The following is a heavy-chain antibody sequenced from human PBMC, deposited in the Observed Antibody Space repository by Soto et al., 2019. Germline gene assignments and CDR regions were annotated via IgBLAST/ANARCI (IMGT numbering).Heavy chain of an antibody. CDR3: AKDPNGDYVGAFDS. J-gene: IGHJ4*02. CDR1: GFTFSTYG. CDR2: ISGSGADT. D-gene: IGHD4-17*01. V-gene: IGHV3-23*01. Sequence: EVLLLESGGGLVQPGGSLRLSCAASGFTFSTYGMTWVRQAPGRGLEYVSSISGSGADTFYADSVKGRFTISRDNSKSTLYLQLSSLRAEDTATYFCAKDPNGDYVGAFDSWGQGSLVTVSS.